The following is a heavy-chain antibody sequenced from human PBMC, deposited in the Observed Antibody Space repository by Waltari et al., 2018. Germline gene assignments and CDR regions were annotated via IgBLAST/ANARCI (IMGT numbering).Heavy chain of an antibody. CDR2: ISDDGVDK. V-gene: IGHV3-30*01. J-gene: IGHJ4*02. D-gene: IGHD1-1*01. Sequence: QVYLVVSGGGVVQHGEALSLSCGASGFLFRDYAIHWVRQTPGKGLHWVALISDDGVDKWYADSLKGRFTISRDNSKSTLYLQIDSLRSEDTAVYYCARDYNSLVDYWGQGILVTVSS. CDR1: GFLFRDYA. CDR3: ARDYNSLVDY.